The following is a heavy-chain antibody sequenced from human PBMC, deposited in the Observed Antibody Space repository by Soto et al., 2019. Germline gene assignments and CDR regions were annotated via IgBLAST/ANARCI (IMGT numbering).Heavy chain of an antibody. D-gene: IGHD3-9*01. CDR2: IWYDGSNK. CDR1: GFTFSSYG. CDR3: ARDSSYYDILTGRPLDY. V-gene: IGHV3-33*01. J-gene: IGHJ4*02. Sequence: QVQLVESGGGVVQPGRSLRLSCAASGFTFSSYGMHWVRQAPGKGLEWVAVIWYDGSNKYYADSVKGRFTISRDNSKNTLYLQMNSLRAEDTAVYYCARDSSYYDILTGRPLDYWGQGTLVTVSS.